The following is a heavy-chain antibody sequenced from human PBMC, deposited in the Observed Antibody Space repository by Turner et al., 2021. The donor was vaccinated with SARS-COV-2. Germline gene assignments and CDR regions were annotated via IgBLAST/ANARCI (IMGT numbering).Heavy chain of an antibody. CDR2: IYYSGST. J-gene: IGHJ3*02. CDR1: GGPISRSSYY. CDR3: ASPGGNSGWFFAYDI. Sequence: QLQLQESGPGLVKPSETLSLTCTASGGPISRSSYYWGWIRQPPGKGLEWIGSIYYSGSTYYTPSLKSRVTISVDTSKNQFSLKLNSVTAADTAVYYCASPGGNSGWFFAYDIWGQGTMVTVSS. V-gene: IGHV4-39*01. D-gene: IGHD6-19*01.